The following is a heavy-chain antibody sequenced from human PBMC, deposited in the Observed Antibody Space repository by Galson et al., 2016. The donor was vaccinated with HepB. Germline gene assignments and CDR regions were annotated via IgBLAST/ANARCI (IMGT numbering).Heavy chain of an antibody. CDR1: GFTFSSYS. J-gene: IGHJ6*02. D-gene: IGHD3-3*01. Sequence: SLRLSCAASGFTFSSYSMDWVRQAPGKGLEWVSSISSSSSYIYYADSVKGRFTISRDNAKNSLYLQMNILRAEDTAVYYSARSGGNYYDFWSGYYFPFDGMDVWGQGTTVTVSS. V-gene: IGHV3-21*01. CDR3: ARSGGNYYDFWSGYYFPFDGMDV. CDR2: ISSSSSYI.